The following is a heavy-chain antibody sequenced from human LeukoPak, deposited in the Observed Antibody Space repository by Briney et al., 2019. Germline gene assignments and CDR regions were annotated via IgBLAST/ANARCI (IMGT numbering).Heavy chain of an antibody. CDR3: ARDKGGAAGTMVWFDP. D-gene: IGHD6-13*01. Sequence: SETLSLTCTVTRGSISSSSSYWGWIRQPPGKGLEWLGCIYYSGSTYYNPSLNSRVTISVDTSKSQVSLKLSSVTAADTAVYYCARDKGGAAGTMVWFDPWGQGTLVTVSS. CDR2: IYYSGST. J-gene: IGHJ5*02. CDR1: RGSISSSSSY. V-gene: IGHV4-39*07.